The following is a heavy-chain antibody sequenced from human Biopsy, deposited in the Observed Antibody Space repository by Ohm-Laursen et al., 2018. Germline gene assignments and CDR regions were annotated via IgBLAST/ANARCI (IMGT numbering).Heavy chain of an antibody. Sequence: SETLSLTCTVSGGSVSSGSYYWTWIRQPPRKPLEWIGYFYSSGTTRYNPSLESRLSISMDTSKNEVSLRLTSMTAADTAVYFCARAPADQYAARNYYSSHAFDMWGQGTKVTVSS. CDR3: ARAPADQYAARNYYSSHAFDM. D-gene: IGHD3-10*01. CDR1: GGSVSSGSYY. V-gene: IGHV4-61*01. J-gene: IGHJ3*02. CDR2: FYSSGTT.